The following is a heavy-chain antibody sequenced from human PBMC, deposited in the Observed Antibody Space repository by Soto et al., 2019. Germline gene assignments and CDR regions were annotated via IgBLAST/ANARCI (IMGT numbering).Heavy chain of an antibody. CDR3: ARECGDGYNHHYYYGMDV. CDR2: IIPIFGTA. CDR1: GGTFSSYA. D-gene: IGHD5-12*01. Sequence: QVQLVQSGAEVKKPGSSVKVSCKASGGTFSSYAISWVRQAPGQGLEWMGGIIPIFGTANYAQKFQGRVTITADESTSTAYMELSSLRSEDTAVYYCARECGDGYNHHYYYGMDVWGQGTTFTVSS. J-gene: IGHJ6*02. V-gene: IGHV1-69*12.